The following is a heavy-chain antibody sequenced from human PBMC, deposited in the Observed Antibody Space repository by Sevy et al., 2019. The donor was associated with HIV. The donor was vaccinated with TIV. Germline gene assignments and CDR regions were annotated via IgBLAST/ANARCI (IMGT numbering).Heavy chain of an antibody. CDR1: GFTFDDYG. V-gene: IGHV3-20*04. CDR2: INWVGGSK. Sequence: GGALRLSCAASGFTFDDYGMNWVRQAPGKGLEWVSGINWVGGSKGYADSVKGRFIISRDNARNSLYLQMNRLRGEDTAFYYCARERSCGGDCYYFDNWGQGTLVTVSS. CDR3: ARERSCGGDCYYFDN. D-gene: IGHD2-21*02. J-gene: IGHJ4*02.